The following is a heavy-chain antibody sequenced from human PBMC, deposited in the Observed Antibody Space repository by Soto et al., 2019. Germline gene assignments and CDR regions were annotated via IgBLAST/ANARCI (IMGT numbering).Heavy chain of an antibody. D-gene: IGHD2-2*01. CDR2: IYHSGST. CDR1: GGSISSGGYS. V-gene: IGHV4-30-2*01. Sequence: TLSLTCAVSGGSISSGGYSWSWIRQPPGKGLEWIGYIYHSGSTYYNPSLKSRVTISVDRSKNQFSLKLSSVTAADTAVYYCARAHIVPRLLMYPYDYWGQGTLVTVSS. CDR3: ARAHIVPRLLMYPYDY. J-gene: IGHJ4*02.